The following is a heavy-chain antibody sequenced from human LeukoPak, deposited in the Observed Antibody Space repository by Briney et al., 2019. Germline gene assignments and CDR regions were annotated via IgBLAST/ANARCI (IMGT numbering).Heavy chain of an antibody. CDR2: IYYSGNM. V-gene: IGHV4-31*03. CDR1: GDSISSGGYY. Sequence: SETLSLTCSVSGDSISSGGYYWSWIRQHPGKGLEWIGYIYYSGNMYYNPSLKSRVTISVDTSKDQFSLKLNSVTAADTAVYYCARASALAFDYWGQGTLVTVSS. CDR3: ARASALAFDY. J-gene: IGHJ4*02. D-gene: IGHD5-12*01.